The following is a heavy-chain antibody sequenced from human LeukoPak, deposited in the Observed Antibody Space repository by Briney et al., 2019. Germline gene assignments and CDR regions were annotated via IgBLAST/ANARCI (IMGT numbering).Heavy chain of an antibody. D-gene: IGHD2-15*01. CDR2: MNPNSGNT. CDR1: GYTFTSYD. Sequence: ASVKVSCKASGYTFTSYDINWVRQATGQGLEWMGWMNPNSGNTGYAQKFQGRVTMTRNTSISTAYMELSSLRSEDTAVYYCARAGYCSGGSCYPPRSWFDPWGQGTLVTVSS. CDR3: ARAGYCSGGSCYPPRSWFDP. V-gene: IGHV1-8*01. J-gene: IGHJ5*02.